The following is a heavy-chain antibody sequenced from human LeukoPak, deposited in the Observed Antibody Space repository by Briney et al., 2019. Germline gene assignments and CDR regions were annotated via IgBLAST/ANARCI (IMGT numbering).Heavy chain of an antibody. Sequence: SETLSLTCAVYGGSFSGYYWSWIRQPPGKWLEWIGEINHSGSTNYNPSLKSRVTISVDTSKNQSSLTLSSVTAADTAVYYCARGRGYSYGYVRFDYWGQGTLVTVSS. CDR1: GGSFSGYY. J-gene: IGHJ4*02. CDR3: ARGRGYSYGYVRFDY. V-gene: IGHV4-34*01. CDR2: INHSGST. D-gene: IGHD5-18*01.